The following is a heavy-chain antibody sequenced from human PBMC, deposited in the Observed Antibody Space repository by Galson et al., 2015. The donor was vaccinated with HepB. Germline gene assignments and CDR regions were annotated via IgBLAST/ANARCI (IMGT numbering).Heavy chain of an antibody. J-gene: IGHJ4*02. Sequence: SVKVSCKVSGYTLTELSMHWVRQAPGKGLEWMGGFDPEDGETIYAQKFQGRVTMTEDTSTDTAYMELSSLRSEDTAVYYCATPGAGYCSSTSCYMFDYWGQGTLVTVSS. CDR3: ATPGAGYCSSTSCYMFDY. CDR2: FDPEDGET. D-gene: IGHD2-2*02. V-gene: IGHV1-24*01. CDR1: GYTLTELS.